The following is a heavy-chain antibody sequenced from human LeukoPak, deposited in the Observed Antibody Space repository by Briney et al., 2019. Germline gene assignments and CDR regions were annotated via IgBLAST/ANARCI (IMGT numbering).Heavy chain of an antibody. CDR1: GFTFNNYA. CDR3: ARDDTGRLAAVDYYGMDV. CDR2: ISGSGGST. D-gene: IGHD6-13*01. Sequence: PAGGSLRLSCTASGFTFNNYAMTWVRQAPGKGLEWVSSISGSGGSTYYADSVKGRFTISRDNSKNTLYLQMNSLRAEDTAVYYCARDDTGRLAAVDYYGMDVWGQGTTVTVSS. J-gene: IGHJ6*02. V-gene: IGHV3-23*01.